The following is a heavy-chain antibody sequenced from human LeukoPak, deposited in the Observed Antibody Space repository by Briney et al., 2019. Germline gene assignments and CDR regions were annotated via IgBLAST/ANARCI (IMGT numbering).Heavy chain of an antibody. CDR1: GFIFSGYV. J-gene: IGHJ3*02. D-gene: IGHD4-17*01. Sequence: GGSLRLSCAASGFIFSGYVMHWVRQAPGKGLEWVAVISYHGSNKHYADSVKGRFTISRDNSKNTLYPQMNSLRAEDTAVYYCARDFDPLDAVTSFDAFDIWGQGTLVTVSS. CDR3: ARDFDPLDAVTSFDAFDI. CDR2: ISYHGSNK. V-gene: IGHV3-30*04.